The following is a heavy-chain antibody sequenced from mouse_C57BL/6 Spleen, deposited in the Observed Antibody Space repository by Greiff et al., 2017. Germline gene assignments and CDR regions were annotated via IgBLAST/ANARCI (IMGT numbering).Heavy chain of an antibody. D-gene: IGHD1-1*01. CDR2: IYPGDGDT. CDR1: GYAFSSSW. Sequence: LVESGPELVKPGASVKISCKASGYAFSSSWMNWVKQRPGKGLEWIGRIYPGDGDTNYNGKFKGKATLTADKSSSTAYMQLSSLTSEDSAVYFCARGDYGSSWYFDVWGTGTTVTVSS. J-gene: IGHJ1*03. CDR3: ARGDYGSSWYFDV. V-gene: IGHV1-82*01.